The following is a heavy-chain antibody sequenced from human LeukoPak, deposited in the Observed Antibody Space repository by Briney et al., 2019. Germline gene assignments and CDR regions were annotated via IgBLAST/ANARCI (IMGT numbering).Heavy chain of an antibody. CDR2: ISWNSGSI. J-gene: IGHJ5*02. V-gene: IGHV3-9*01. CDR3: AGGATIFGVATGFDP. CDR1: GFTFDDYA. D-gene: IGHD3-3*01. Sequence: SLRLSCAAAGFTFDDYAMHWVRQAPGKGLEWVSGISWNSGSIGYADSVKGRFTISRDNAKNSLYLQMNSLRAEDTALYYCAGGATIFGVATGFDPWGQGTLVTVSS.